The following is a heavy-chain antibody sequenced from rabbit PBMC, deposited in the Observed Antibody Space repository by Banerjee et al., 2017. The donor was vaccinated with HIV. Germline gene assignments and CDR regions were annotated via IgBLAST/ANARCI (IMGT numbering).Heavy chain of an antibody. Sequence: QEQLEESGGDLVKPGASLTLTCTASGFSLSSDYDMCWVRQAPGKGLEWIACIYEGSSGITWYASWAKGRFTISRTSSTTVTLQMTSLTAADTATYFCARDSSSAGYIDRLDLWGQGTLVTVS. CDR3: ARDSSSAGYIDRLDL. CDR2: IYEGSSGIT. CDR1: GFSLSSDYD. J-gene: IGHJ3*01. D-gene: IGHD1-1*01. V-gene: IGHV1S45*01.